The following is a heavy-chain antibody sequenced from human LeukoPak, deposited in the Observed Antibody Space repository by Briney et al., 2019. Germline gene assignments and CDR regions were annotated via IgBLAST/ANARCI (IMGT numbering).Heavy chain of an antibody. CDR3: ARDRIRGYSYGYYYYGMDV. Sequence: SETLSLTCTVSDDSISSVGYYWTWIRQYPGKGLEWIGYIYYSGSTYYNPSLKSRVTISVDTSKNQFSLKLSSVTAADTAVYYCARDRIRGYSYGYYYYGMDVWGQGTTVTVSS. V-gene: IGHV4-31*03. CDR2: IYYSGST. CDR1: DDSISSVGYY. D-gene: IGHD5-18*01. J-gene: IGHJ6*02.